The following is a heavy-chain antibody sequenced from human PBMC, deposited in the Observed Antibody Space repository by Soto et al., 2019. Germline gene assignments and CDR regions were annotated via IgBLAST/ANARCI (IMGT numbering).Heavy chain of an antibody. CDR1: GYTFTSYD. V-gene: IGHV1-8*01. J-gene: IGHJ6*03. Sequence: GASVKVSCKASGYTFTSYDINWVRQATGQGLEWMGWMNPNSGNTGYAQKFQGRVTMTRNTSISTAYMELSSLRSEDTAVYYCARVPLFPILHYYGRRKKNYYMDVWGKGTTVTVSS. D-gene: IGHD3-10*01. CDR3: ARVPLFPILHYYGRRKKNYYMDV. CDR2: MNPNSGNT.